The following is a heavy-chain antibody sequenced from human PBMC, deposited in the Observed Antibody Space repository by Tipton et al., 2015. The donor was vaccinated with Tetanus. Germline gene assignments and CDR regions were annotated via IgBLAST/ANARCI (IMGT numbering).Heavy chain of an antibody. J-gene: IGHJ4*02. Sequence: SLRLSCAGFGFIFGTYAMSWVRQAPGKGLEWVSSISAGGGSTYYADSVEGRFTISRDNSKNTLYLQMNSLRAEDTAIYYCAISDVAVADTNWGQGTLVTVSS. V-gene: IGHV3-23*01. CDR2: ISAGGGST. CDR3: AISDVAVADTN. D-gene: IGHD6-19*01. CDR1: GFIFGTYA.